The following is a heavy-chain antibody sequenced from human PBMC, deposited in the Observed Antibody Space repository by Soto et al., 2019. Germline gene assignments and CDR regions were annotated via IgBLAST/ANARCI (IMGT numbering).Heavy chain of an antibody. J-gene: IGHJ5*02. D-gene: IGHD3-10*01. V-gene: IGHV4-59*01. Sequence: SETLSLTCTVSGGSISSYYWSWIRQPPGKGLEWIGYIYYSGSTNYNPSLKSRVTISVDTSKNQFSLKLSSVTAADTAVYYCARDLWVRGESWFDPWGQGTLVTVSS. CDR1: GGSISSYY. CDR3: ARDLWVRGESWFDP. CDR2: IYYSGST.